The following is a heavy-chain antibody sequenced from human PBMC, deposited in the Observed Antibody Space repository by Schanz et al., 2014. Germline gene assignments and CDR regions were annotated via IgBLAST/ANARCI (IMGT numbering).Heavy chain of an antibody. J-gene: IGHJ3*02. CDR1: GGTFSSDT. D-gene: IGHD5-18*01. CDR2: ITAYNGDT. V-gene: IGHV1-18*01. CDR3: TRGGYSYALSAFDI. Sequence: QVQLVQSGAEVKKPGSSVKVSCKASGGTFSSDTFSWVRQAPGQGLEWMGWITAYNGDTNYALKLQGRVTMTTDTSTGTAYMELRSLRSDDTALYYCTRGGYSYALSAFDIWGQGTMVNVSS.